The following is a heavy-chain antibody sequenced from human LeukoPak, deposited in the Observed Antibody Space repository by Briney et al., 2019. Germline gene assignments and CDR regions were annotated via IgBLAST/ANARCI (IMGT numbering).Heavy chain of an antibody. V-gene: IGHV4-34*01. J-gene: IGHJ4*02. Sequence: GSLRLSCAASGFTVSSNYMSWVRQPPGKGLEWIGEINHSGSTNYNPSLKSRVTISVDTSKNQFSLKLSSVTAADTAVYYCASALTVTRAFNYWGQGTLATVSS. CDR3: ASALTVTRAFNY. CDR1: GFTVSSNY. D-gene: IGHD4-17*01. CDR2: INHSGST.